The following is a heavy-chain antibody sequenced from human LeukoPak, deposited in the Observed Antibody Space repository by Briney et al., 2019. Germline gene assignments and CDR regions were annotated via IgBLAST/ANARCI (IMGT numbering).Heavy chain of an antibody. V-gene: IGHV1-2*02. CDR1: GYTFTGYY. D-gene: IGHD6-6*01. J-gene: IGHJ4*02. Sequence: VSVKVSCKAPGYTFTGYYMHWVRQAPGQGLEWMGWINPNSGGTNYAQKFQGRVTMTEDTSTDTAYMELSSMRSEDTAVYYCATESISIAARRPFDYWGQGTLVTVSS. CDR3: ATESISIAARRPFDY. CDR2: INPNSGGT.